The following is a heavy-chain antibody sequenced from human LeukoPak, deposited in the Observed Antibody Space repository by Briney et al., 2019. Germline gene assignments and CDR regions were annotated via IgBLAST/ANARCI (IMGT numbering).Heavy chain of an antibody. D-gene: IGHD3-22*01. Sequence: GGSLRLSCAASGFTVSSNYMSWVRQAPGKGLEWVSVIYSGGSTYYADSVKGRFTISRDNSKNTLYLQMNSLRAEDTTVYYCARSVPYYYDSSGYYGLDAFDIWGQGTMVTVSS. J-gene: IGHJ3*02. CDR2: IYSGGST. CDR3: ARSVPYYYDSSGYYGLDAFDI. V-gene: IGHV3-53*01. CDR1: GFTVSSNY.